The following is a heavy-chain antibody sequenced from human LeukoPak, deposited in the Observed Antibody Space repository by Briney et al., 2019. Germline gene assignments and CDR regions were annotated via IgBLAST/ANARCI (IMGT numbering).Heavy chain of an antibody. CDR2: IYSGGST. CDR3: ASTGGSIPFDY. D-gene: IGHD2-15*01. V-gene: IGHV3-NL1*01. CDR1: GFTFSSYG. Sequence: GGSLRLSCAASGFTFSSYGMHWVRQAPGKGLEWVAVIYSGGSTYYADSVKGRFTISRGNSKNTLYLQMNSLRAEDTAVYYCASTGGSIPFDYWGQGTLVTVSS. J-gene: IGHJ4*02.